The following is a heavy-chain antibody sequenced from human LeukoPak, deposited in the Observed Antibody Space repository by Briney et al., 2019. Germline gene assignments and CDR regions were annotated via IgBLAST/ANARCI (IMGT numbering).Heavy chain of an antibody. J-gene: IGHJ6*02. CDR3: AKVPYSDYGSGRPPFMDV. CDR1: GFTFSNYA. D-gene: IGHD3-10*01. V-gene: IGHV3-23*01. Sequence: GGSLRLSCAASGFTFSNYAMSWVRQAPGRGLHWVSTLSDSGSSTYYADSVKGRFTISRDNSKNTLYLQMDSLRVEDTAIYYCAKVPYSDYGSGRPPFMDVWGQGTTVAVSS. CDR2: LSDSGSST.